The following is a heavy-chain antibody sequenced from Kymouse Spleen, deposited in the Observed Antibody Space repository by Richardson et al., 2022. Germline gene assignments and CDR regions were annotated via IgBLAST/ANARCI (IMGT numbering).Heavy chain of an antibody. Sequence: QVQLQQWGAGLLKPSETLSLTCAVYGGSFSGYYWSWIRQPPGKGLEWIGEINHSGSTNYNPSLKSRVTISVDTSKNQFSLKLSSVTAADTAVYYCARDPV*LERRPTLTTGAREPWSPSPQ. D-gene: IGHD1-20*01. CDR3: ARDPV*LERRPTLTT. CDR1: GGSFSGYY. J-gene: IGHJ4*02. CDR2: INHSGST. V-gene: IGHV4-34*01.